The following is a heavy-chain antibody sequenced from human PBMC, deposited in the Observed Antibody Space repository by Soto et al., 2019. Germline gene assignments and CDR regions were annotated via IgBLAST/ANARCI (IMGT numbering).Heavy chain of an antibody. D-gene: IGHD2-21*01. CDR2: INSDGSST. Sequence: GGSLRLSCAASGFTFSSYWMHWVHQAPGKGLVWVSRINSDGSSTSYADSVKGRFTISRDNAKNTLYLQMNSLRAEDTAVYYCAGEVLFLTDAFDIWGQGTMVTVSS. CDR1: GFTFSSYW. CDR3: AGEVLFLTDAFDI. V-gene: IGHV3-74*01. J-gene: IGHJ3*02.